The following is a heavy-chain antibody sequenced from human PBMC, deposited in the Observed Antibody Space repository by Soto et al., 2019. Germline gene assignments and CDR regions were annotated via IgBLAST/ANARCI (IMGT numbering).Heavy chain of an antibody. CDR3: ARAADVGSGYEGLDY. V-gene: IGHV4-34*01. J-gene: IGHJ4*02. CDR1: GGSFSGYY. Sequence: SETLSLTCAVYGGSFSGYYWSWIRQPPGKGLEWIGEINHSGSTNYNPSLKSRVTISVDTSKNQFSLKLSSVTAADTAVYYCARAADVGSGYEGLDYWGQGTLVTVSS. CDR2: INHSGST. D-gene: IGHD5-12*01.